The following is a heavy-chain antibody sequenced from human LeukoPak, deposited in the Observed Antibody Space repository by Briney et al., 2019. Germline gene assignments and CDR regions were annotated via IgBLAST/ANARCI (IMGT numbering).Heavy chain of an antibody. J-gene: IGHJ3*01. D-gene: IGHD6-13*01. CDR1: GYSISSGYY. V-gene: IGHV4-38-2*02. CDR2: IYHSGST. CDR3: ARDSIAAAGTGL. Sequence: QPSETLSLTCAVSGYSISSGYYWGWIRQPPGKGLEWIGSIYHSGSTYYNPSLKSRVTISVDTSKNQFSLKLRSVTAADTAVYYCARDSIAAAGTGLWGQGTMVTVSS.